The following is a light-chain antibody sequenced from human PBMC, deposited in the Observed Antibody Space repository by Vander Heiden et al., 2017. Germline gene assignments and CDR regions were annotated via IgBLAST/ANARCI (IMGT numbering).Light chain of an antibody. V-gene: IGKV1-39*01. J-gene: IGKJ4*01. Sequence: DIQMTQSPSSLSASVGDRVTITCRASQTIRTYLNWYQQKPGQAPKLLIYAASSLQSGVSSRFSGSGSGTDFTLTISTLQPEDFATYYCQQSYSSPLTFGGGTKVEIK. CDR2: AAS. CDR3: QQSYSSPLT. CDR1: QTIRTY.